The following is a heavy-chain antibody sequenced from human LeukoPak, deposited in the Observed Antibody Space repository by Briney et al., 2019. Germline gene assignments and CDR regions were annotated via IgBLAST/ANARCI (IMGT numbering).Heavy chain of an antibody. Sequence: GESLKISCKGSGFTFSSYAMSWVRQAPGKGLEWVSAISGSGGSTYYADSVEGRFTISRDNSKNTLYLQMNSLRAEDTAVYYCAKGKDDFWSGYYIPSDAFDIWGQGTMVTVSS. J-gene: IGHJ3*02. D-gene: IGHD3-3*01. CDR2: ISGSGGST. CDR1: GFTFSSYA. CDR3: AKGKDDFWSGYYIPSDAFDI. V-gene: IGHV3-23*01.